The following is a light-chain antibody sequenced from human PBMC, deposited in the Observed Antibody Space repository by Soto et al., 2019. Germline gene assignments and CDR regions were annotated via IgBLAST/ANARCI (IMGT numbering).Light chain of an antibody. CDR2: EVS. CDR3: SLYRSSSTLENV. J-gene: IGLJ1*01. CDR1: NGDVGSYDY. V-gene: IGLV2-14*01. Sequence: QSVLTQPASVSGSPGQSITISCTGTNGDVGSYDYVSWFQQHPGKAPKLVIYEVSNRPSGVPNRFSGSKSGNTASLTISGLQAEDEADYYCSLYRSSSTLENVFGTGTKLTVL.